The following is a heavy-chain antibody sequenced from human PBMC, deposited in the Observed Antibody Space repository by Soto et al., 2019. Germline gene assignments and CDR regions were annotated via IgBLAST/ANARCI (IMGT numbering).Heavy chain of an antibody. D-gene: IGHD1-1*01. J-gene: IGHJ4*02. V-gene: IGHV3-23*01. Sequence: GGSLSLSCAASGFTFSTYAMNWVRQAPGKGLEWVSAITDSAGSTSYAGSVKGGFTISSDISKTTLFVQMNSLRAEDTAVYYCARGRYNWNDGSFDYWGQGTLVTVSS. CDR3: ARGRYNWNDGSFDY. CDR1: GFTFSTYA. CDR2: ITDSAGST.